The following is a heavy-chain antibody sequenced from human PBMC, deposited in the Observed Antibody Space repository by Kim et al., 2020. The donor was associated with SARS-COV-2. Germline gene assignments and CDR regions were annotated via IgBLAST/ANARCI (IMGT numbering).Heavy chain of an antibody. CDR1: GFSLSTSGMC. CDR2: IDWDDDK. V-gene: IGHV2-70*01. CDR3: ARIMWVRDYYYGMDV. J-gene: IGHJ6*02. Sequence: SGPTLVNPTQTLTLTCTFSGFSLSTSGMCVSWIRQPPGKALEWLALIDWDDDKYYSTSLKTRLTISKDTSKNQVVLTMTNMDPVDTATYYCARIMWVRDYYYGMDVWGQGTTVTVSS. D-gene: IGHD1-26*01.